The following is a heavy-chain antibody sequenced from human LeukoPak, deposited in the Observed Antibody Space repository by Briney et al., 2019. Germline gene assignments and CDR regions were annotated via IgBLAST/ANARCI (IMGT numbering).Heavy chain of an antibody. Sequence: GASVKVSCKASGYTFTSYYMHWVRQAPGQGLEWMGIINPSGGSTSYAQKFQGRVTMTRDTSTSTVYMELSSLRSEDTAVYYCARMEGSDYDSSGYLDYWGQGTLVTVSS. D-gene: IGHD3-22*01. CDR3: ARMEGSDYDSSGYLDY. CDR2: INPSGGST. CDR1: GYTFTSYY. J-gene: IGHJ4*02. V-gene: IGHV1-46*01.